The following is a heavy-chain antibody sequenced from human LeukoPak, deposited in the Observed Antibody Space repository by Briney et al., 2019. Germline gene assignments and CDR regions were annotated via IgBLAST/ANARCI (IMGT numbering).Heavy chain of an antibody. Sequence: PSETLSLTCTVSGGSTSTYYWSWIRHPPRKGVEWIGHIYYSGSTNYNTSLKSRVTISVDTSNNQFSLKLTSVTAADTAVYYCARQVGYSSGWYIYWGQGTLVTVSS. V-gene: IGHV4-59*08. CDR2: IYYSGST. J-gene: IGHJ4*02. D-gene: IGHD6-19*01. CDR3: ARQVGYSSGWYIY. CDR1: GGSTSTYY.